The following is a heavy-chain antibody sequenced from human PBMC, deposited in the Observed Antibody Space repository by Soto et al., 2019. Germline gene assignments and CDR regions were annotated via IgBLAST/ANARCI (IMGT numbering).Heavy chain of an antibody. D-gene: IGHD6-19*01. Sequence: QVQLQQWGAGLLKPSETLSLTCAVYGGSFSGYYWSWIRQPPGKGLEWIGEINHSGSTNYNPSLKSRVTISVDASKNQFSLQLSSVPAADTAVYYCARRYSSGWSPLDYWGQGNLVTVSS. CDR2: INHSGST. V-gene: IGHV4-34*01. CDR3: ARRYSSGWSPLDY. CDR1: GGSFSGYY. J-gene: IGHJ4*02.